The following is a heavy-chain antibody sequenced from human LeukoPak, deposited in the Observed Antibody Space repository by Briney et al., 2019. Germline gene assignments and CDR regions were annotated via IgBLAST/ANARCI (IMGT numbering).Heavy chain of an antibody. D-gene: IGHD6-19*01. V-gene: IGHV1-3*01. J-gene: IGHJ4*02. CDR1: GYTFTSYA. Sequence: ASVKVSCKASGYTFTSYAMHWVRQAPGQRLEWMGWINAGNGNTKYSQKLQGRVTMTTDTSTSTAYMELRSLRSDDTAVYYCARDYSSGWPNFDYWGQGTLVTVSS. CDR2: INAGNGNT. CDR3: ARDYSSGWPNFDY.